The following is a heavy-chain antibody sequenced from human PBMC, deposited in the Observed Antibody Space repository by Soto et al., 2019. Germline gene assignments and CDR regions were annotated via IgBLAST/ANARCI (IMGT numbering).Heavy chain of an antibody. V-gene: IGHV3-30-3*01. D-gene: IGHD3-10*01. CDR3: ARDQRVPYYGMDV. Sequence: QVQLVESGGGVVQPGRSLRLSCAASGFTCSSYAMHWVRQAPGKGLEWVAVISYDGSNKYYADSVKGRFTISRDNSKNTLYLQMNSLRAEDTAVYYCARDQRVPYYGMDVWGQGTTVTVSS. CDR2: ISYDGSNK. CDR1: GFTCSSYA. J-gene: IGHJ6*02.